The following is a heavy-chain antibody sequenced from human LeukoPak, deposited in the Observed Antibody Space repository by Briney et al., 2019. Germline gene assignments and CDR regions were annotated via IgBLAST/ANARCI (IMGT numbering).Heavy chain of an antibody. Sequence: GGSLRLSRAAPGFTFSSYAMSWVRQAPGKGLEWVSAISGSGGSTYYADSVKGRFTISRDNSKNTLYLQMNSLRAEDTAVYYCAKDLELTVPGYSSGWYKGDYFDYWGQGTLVTVSS. CDR1: GFTFSSYA. CDR3: AKDLELTVPGYSSGWYKGDYFDY. J-gene: IGHJ4*02. CDR2: ISGSGGST. D-gene: IGHD6-19*01. V-gene: IGHV3-23*01.